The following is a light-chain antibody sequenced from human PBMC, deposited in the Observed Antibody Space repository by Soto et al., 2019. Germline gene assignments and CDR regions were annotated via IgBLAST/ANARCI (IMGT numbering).Light chain of an antibody. J-gene: IGLJ3*02. Sequence: QSALTQPPSASGSPGQSVTISCTGTSSDVGGYNYVSWYQQHPGKAPKLMIYEVSKRPSGVPDRFSGSKSGNTASLTVSGLQAVDEADYYCSSYAGSSNWVFGGGTKLTVL. CDR2: EVS. V-gene: IGLV2-8*01. CDR3: SSYAGSSNWV. CDR1: SSDVGGYNY.